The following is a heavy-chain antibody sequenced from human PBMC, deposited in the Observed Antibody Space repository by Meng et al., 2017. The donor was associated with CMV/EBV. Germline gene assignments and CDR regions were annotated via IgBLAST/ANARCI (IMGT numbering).Heavy chain of an antibody. CDR3: ARDLRKCSSTSCANWFDP. CDR2: IYTSGST. Sequence: QVQLQESGPGSVMPSETLSLTCTVSGGSISSYYWSWIRQPAGKGLEWIGRIYTSGSTNYNPSLKSRVTMSVDTSKNQFSLKLSSVTAADTAVYYCARDLRKCSSTSCANWFDPWGQGTLVTGSS. CDR1: GGSISSYY. V-gene: IGHV4-4*07. J-gene: IGHJ5*02. D-gene: IGHD2-2*01.